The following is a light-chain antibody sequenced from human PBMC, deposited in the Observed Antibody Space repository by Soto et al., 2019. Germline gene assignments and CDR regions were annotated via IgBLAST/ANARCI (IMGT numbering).Light chain of an antibody. CDR1: SSNIGNNA. J-gene: IGLJ1*01. CDR3: AAWDDSLNGYV. V-gene: IGLV1-36*01. Sequence: QSVLTQPPSVSEAPRQRVTISCSGSSSNIGNNAVNWYQQLPGKAPKLLIYYDVLLPSGVSDRFSGSKSATSASLAISGLQSEVEADYYCAAWDDSLNGYVFGTGTQLTVL. CDR2: YDV.